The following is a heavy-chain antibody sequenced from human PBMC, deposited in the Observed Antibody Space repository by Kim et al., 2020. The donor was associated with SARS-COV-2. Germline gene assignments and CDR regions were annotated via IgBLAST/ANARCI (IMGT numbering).Heavy chain of an antibody. J-gene: IGHJ6*02. CDR1: GFTFSSYG. V-gene: IGHV3-33*01. D-gene: IGHD6-13*01. CDR3: ARDQGRDSSSWQVYYYYGMDV. CDR2: IWYDGSNK. Sequence: GGSLRLSCAASGFTFSSYGMHWVRQAPGKGLEWVAVIWYDGSNKYYADSVKGRFTISRDNSKNTLYLQMNSLRAEDTAVYYCARDQGRDSSSWQVYYYYGMDVWGQGTTVTVSS.